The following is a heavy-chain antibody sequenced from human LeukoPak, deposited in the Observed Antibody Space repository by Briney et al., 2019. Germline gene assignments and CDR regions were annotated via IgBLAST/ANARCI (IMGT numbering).Heavy chain of an antibody. Sequence: PGGSLRLSCGVSGFTFSSYWMHWVRQAPGRGLVWISRINSDGSSRSYADSVKGRFTISRDNAKNTLDLQMNSLRAEDTAVYYCARDHFGSSFGYWGQGTLVTVSS. CDR2: INSDGSSR. CDR1: GFTFSSYW. J-gene: IGHJ4*02. V-gene: IGHV3-74*01. D-gene: IGHD3-10*01. CDR3: ARDHFGSSFGY.